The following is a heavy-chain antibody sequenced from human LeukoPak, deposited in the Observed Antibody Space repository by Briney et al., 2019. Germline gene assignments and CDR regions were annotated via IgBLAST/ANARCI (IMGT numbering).Heavy chain of an antibody. D-gene: IGHD1-26*01. J-gene: IGHJ1*01. CDR1: GFTFSSYS. CDR2: ISSSSSYI. CDR3: ARDYHYYEYFQH. V-gene: IGHV3-21*01. Sequence: GGSLRLSCAASGFTFSSYSMNWVRQAPGKGLEWVSSISSSSSYIYYADSVKGRFTISRDNAKNSLYLQMNSLRAEDTAVCYCARDYHYYEYFQHWGQGTLVTVSS.